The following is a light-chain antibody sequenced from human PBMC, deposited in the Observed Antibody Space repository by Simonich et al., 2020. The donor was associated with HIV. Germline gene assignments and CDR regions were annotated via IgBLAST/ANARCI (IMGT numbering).Light chain of an antibody. CDR1: QSISSY. CDR2: AAS. CDR3: QQSNYTPYT. V-gene: IGKV1-39*01. J-gene: IGKJ2*01. Sequence: IQMTQSPSSLSASVGDRVTITCRASQSISSYLNWYQQKPGKAPKLLIYAASSLQSGVPSRFSGSGSGTDFTLTISSLQPEDFATYYCQQSNYTPYTFGQVTKLELK.